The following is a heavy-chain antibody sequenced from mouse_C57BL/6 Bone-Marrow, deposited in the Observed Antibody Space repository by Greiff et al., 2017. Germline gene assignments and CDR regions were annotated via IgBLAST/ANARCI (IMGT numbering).Heavy chain of an antibody. J-gene: IGHJ3*01. CDR3: AREGLRAWFAY. Sequence: EVMLVESGGGLVKPGGSLKLSCAASGFTFSSYAMSWVRQTPEKRLEWVATISDGGSYTYYPDNVKGRFTISRDNAKNNLYLQMSHLKSEVTAMYYCAREGLRAWFAYWGQGTLVTVSA. CDR1: GFTFSSYA. V-gene: IGHV5-4*01. CDR2: ISDGGSYT. D-gene: IGHD2-4*01.